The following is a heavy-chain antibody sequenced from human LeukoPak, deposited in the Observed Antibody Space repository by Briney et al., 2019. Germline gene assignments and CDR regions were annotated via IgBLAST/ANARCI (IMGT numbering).Heavy chain of an antibody. CDR2: IYYSGST. V-gene: IGHV4-31*03. CDR1: GVSINGGDYY. Sequence: RSSETLSLTCIVSGVSINGGDYYWSWIRQHPGKGLEWIGYIYYSGSTYYNPSLKSRVTISVDTSKNQFSLKLSSVTAADTAVYYCARGHSFRQKPYGDYGRLSSYFDYWGQGTLVAVSS. J-gene: IGHJ4*02. D-gene: IGHD4-17*01. CDR3: ARGHSFRQKPYGDYGRLSSYFDY.